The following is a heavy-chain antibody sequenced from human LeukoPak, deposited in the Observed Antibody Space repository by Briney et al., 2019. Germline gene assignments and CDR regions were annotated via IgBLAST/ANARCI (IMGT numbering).Heavy chain of an antibody. CDR2: IHPSGIT. V-gene: IGHV4-34*01. Sequence: SETLSLTCAVYDGSSGYYWSWIRPAPGKGLEWIGEIHPSGITSFNPSLKSRASISADTSKNQFSLKLTSVTAADTALYYCSRGRDQSKTGDYWGQGTLVTVSS. J-gene: IGHJ4*02. D-gene: IGHD2-2*01. CDR3: SRGRDQSKTGDY. CDR1: DGSSGYY.